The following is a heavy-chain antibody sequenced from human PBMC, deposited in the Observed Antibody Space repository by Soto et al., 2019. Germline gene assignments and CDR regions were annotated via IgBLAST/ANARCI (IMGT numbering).Heavy chain of an antibody. CDR1: GDSFTTDW. CDR2: TYPGDSDT. V-gene: IGHV5-51*01. D-gene: IGHD3-3*01. Sequence: PGESLKISCKASGDSFTTDWIGWVRQMPGKGLEWMGITYPGDSDTRYSPSFQGQVTMSADKSISTAYLQWSSLKASDTAMYYCARLSDFWSGFYFWGQGTLVTVSS. J-gene: IGHJ4*02. CDR3: ARLSDFWSGFYF.